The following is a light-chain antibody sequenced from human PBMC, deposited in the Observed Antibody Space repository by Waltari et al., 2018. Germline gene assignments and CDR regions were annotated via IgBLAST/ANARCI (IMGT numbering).Light chain of an antibody. CDR2: KVS. CDR3: METTHWPRT. J-gene: IGKJ1*01. CDR1: QSLVFSDGKTY. Sequence: DAVMTQSPLSLPVSLGQPASISCKSSQSLVFSDGKTYLHWFHQRPGQSPRRLIYKVSNRDSGVPDRFSGSGSGTDFTLKISRVEAEDVGVYYCMETTHWPRTFGQGTKVEIK. V-gene: IGKV2-30*01.